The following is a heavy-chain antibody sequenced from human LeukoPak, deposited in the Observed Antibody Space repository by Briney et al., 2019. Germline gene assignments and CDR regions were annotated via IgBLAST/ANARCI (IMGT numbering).Heavy chain of an antibody. CDR2: IIPILGTA. CDR3: ARQYYYGSGSYWYFDL. D-gene: IGHD3-10*01. CDR1: GGTFSSYA. J-gene: IGHJ2*01. V-gene: IGHV1-69*11. Sequence: SVKVSCKASGGTFSSYAISWVRQAPGQGLEWMGRIIPILGTANYAQKFQGRVTITTDESTSTAYMELSSLRSEDTAVYYCARQYYYGSGSYWYFDLWGRGTLVTVSS.